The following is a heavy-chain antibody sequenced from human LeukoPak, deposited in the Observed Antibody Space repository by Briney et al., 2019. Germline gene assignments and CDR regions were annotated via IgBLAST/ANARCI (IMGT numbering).Heavy chain of an antibody. V-gene: IGHV4-38-2*01. Sequence: PSETLSLTCAVSGYSISSGYYWGWIRQPPGTGLAWIGSIYHSGSTFYNPSLKSRVTISVDTPKNQFSLQLSSVTAADTAVYYCVRFDYWGQGTLVTVSS. CDR1: GYSISSGYY. CDR3: VRFDY. CDR2: IYHSGST. J-gene: IGHJ4*02.